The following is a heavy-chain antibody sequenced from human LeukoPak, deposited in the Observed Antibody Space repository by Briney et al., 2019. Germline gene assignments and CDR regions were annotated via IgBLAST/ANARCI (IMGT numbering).Heavy chain of an antibody. D-gene: IGHD3-3*01. Sequence: GGSLRLSCAASGFTFSNYYMSRVRQAPGKGLEWVANINQGGSEKYYVDSVKGRFTISRDNTKNSLYLQMNSLRAEDTAVFYCARDQYDTWSRRGNFDSWGQGTLVIVSS. V-gene: IGHV3-7*03. J-gene: IGHJ4*02. CDR3: ARDQYDTWSRRGNFDS. CDR2: INQGGSEK. CDR1: GFTFSNYY.